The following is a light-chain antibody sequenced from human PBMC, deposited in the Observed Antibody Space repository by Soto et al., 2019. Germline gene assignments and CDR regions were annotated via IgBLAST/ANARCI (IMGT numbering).Light chain of an antibody. CDR2: DVT. CDR3: SSFTSSITYV. CDR1: SSDVGGYNS. Sequence: QSVLTQPASVSGSPGQSNTISCTGTSSDVGGYNSVSWYRQDPGKAAKLMIYDVTNRPSGVSNRFSGSKSGNTASLTISGLQAEDEADYYCSSFTSSITYVFGTATKVTVL. J-gene: IGLJ1*01. V-gene: IGLV2-14*01.